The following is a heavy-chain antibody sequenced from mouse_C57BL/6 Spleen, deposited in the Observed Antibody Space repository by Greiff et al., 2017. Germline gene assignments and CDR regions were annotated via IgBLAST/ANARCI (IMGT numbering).Heavy chain of an antibody. CDR3: AGYDVCFDD. CDR2: IYPGSGNT. Sequence: QVQLQQSGPELVKPGASVKISCKASGYSFTSYYIHWVKQRPGQGLEWIGWIYPGSGNTKYNEKFKGKATLTADTSSSTAYMQLSSLTSEGSAVYYCAGYDVCFDDWGQGTTLTVSS. D-gene: IGHD2-2*01. J-gene: IGHJ2*01. V-gene: IGHV1-66*01. CDR1: GYSFTSYY.